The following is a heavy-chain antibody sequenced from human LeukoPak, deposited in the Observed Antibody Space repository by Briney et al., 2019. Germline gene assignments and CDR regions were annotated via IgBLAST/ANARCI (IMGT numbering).Heavy chain of an antibody. CDR1: GFTFSNAW. J-gene: IGHJ3*02. CDR3: TTNSGNIMAFDI. Sequence: PGGSLRLSCAASGFTFSNAWMRWVRHAPGKGLEWVGRNKSKTDGGTTDYTTPVKGTFTMSRDDSKNTLYLQMISLKTEHTAVYYCTTNSGNIMAFDIWGQGTMVTVSS. V-gene: IGHV3-15*01. CDR2: NKSKTDGGTT. D-gene: IGHD4-23*01.